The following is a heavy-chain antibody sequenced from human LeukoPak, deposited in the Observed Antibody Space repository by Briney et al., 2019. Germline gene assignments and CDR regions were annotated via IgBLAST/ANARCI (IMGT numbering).Heavy chain of an antibody. V-gene: IGHV4-39*01. CDR2: IYYSGST. J-gene: IGHJ5*02. CDR3: ARQGLVPAAIRHGFDP. D-gene: IGHD2-2*02. CDR1: GGSISSSSYY. Sequence: SETLSLTCTVSGGSISSSSYYWGWIRRPPGKGLEWIGSIYYSGSTYYNPSLKSRVTISVDTSKNQFSLKLSSVTAADTAVYYCARQGLVPAAIRHGFDPWGQGTLVTVSS.